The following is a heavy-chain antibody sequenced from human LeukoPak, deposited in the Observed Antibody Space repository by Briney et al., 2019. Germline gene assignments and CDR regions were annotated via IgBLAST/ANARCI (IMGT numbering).Heavy chain of an antibody. Sequence: PGGSLRLSCAASGFTFSSYAMHWVRQAPGKGLEYVSAISSNGGSTYYANSVKGRFTISRDNSKNTLYLQMGSLRAEDMAVYYCARVSYDSSGYYPDYWGQGTLVTVSS. V-gene: IGHV3-64*01. CDR2: ISSNGGST. D-gene: IGHD3-22*01. CDR3: ARVSYDSSGYYPDY. J-gene: IGHJ4*02. CDR1: GFTFSSYA.